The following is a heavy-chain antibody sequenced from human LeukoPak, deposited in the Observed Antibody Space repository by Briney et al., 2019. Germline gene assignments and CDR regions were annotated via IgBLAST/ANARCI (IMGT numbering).Heavy chain of an antibody. CDR3: ARLQWLRPFDY. Sequence: SETLSLTCTVSGGSISSSSYYWGWIRQPPGKGLEWIGSIYYSGSTYYNPSLKSRVTISVDTSKNQFSLKLSSVTAADTAVYYCARLQWLRPFDYGGQGTLVTVSS. CDR2: IYYSGST. CDR1: GGSISSSSYY. J-gene: IGHJ4*02. V-gene: IGHV4-39*01. D-gene: IGHD5-12*01.